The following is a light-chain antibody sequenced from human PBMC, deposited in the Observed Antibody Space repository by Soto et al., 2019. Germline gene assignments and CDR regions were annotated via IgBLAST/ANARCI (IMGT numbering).Light chain of an antibody. Sequence: QMTHSPSSLSASVLEKISITFLASRDVGSDVSWYQQKPGQAPKLLIYAASNLYTGVPSRFSGSRSGTEFTLTISSLQPEDFASYYCLQDYGDSWTFGQGTKVDIK. V-gene: IGKV1-6*01. CDR2: AAS. J-gene: IGKJ1*01. CDR3: LQDYGDSWT. CDR1: RDVGSD.